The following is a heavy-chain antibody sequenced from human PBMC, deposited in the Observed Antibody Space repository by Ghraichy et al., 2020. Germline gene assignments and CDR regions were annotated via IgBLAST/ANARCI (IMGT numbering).Heavy chain of an antibody. CDR1: GFTFSSYA. CDR2: ILGSGGTT. CDR3: TRKASNAYDY. V-gene: IGHV3-23*01. Sequence: GALRLSCAASGFTFSSYAMTWVRQAPGKGLEWVSGILGSGGTTYYADSVKGRFTISRDNSKNTMYLQMNSLTAEDTAVYYCTRKASNAYDYWGQGTLVTVSS. D-gene: IGHD2-2*01. J-gene: IGHJ4*02.